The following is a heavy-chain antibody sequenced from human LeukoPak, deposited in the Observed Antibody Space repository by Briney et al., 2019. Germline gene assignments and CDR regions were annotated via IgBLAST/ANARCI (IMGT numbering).Heavy chain of an antibody. Sequence: PGGSLRLSCAASGFTFSSYAMSWVRQAPGKGLEWVGRIKSKTDGGTTDYAAPVKGRFTISRDDSKNTLYLQMNSLKTEDTAVYYCTRRRGSWNWFDPWGQGTLVTVSS. CDR1: GFTFSSYA. V-gene: IGHV3-15*01. CDR2: IKSKTDGGTT. CDR3: TRRRGSWNWFDP. D-gene: IGHD6-13*01. J-gene: IGHJ5*02.